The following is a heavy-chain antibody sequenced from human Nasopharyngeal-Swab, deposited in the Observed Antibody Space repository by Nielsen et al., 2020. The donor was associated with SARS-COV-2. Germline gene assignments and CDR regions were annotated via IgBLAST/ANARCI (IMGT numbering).Heavy chain of an antibody. CDR1: GFTFSDYA. CDR3: AKHVRRIDMIRGILRVGLGNYLDS. Sequence: GGSLRLSCEAYGFTFSDYAMSWVRQAPGKGLEWVSVIGGGGGGTYYADSVKGRFTISRDNSNTVYLQMNSLRAGDTAVYYCAKHVRRIDMIRGILRVGLGNYLDSWGQGALVTVSS. D-gene: IGHD3-10*01. CDR2: IGGGGGGT. V-gene: IGHV3-23*01. J-gene: IGHJ4*02.